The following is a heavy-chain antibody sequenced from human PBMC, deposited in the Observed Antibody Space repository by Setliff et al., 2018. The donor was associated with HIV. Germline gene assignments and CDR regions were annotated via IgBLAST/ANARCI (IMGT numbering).Heavy chain of an antibody. D-gene: IGHD2-2*01. CDR2: VYNSGST. V-gene: IGHV4-39*01. Sequence: SETLSLTCTVSGESIRTSSYYWSWIRQTPEKGLEWIGSVYNSGSTYSSPFLTSRVTISVDTSKNQFSLNLSSVTAADTAVYYCARVDCSGTSCYRDSYYYMDVWGKGTTVTVSS. CDR3: ARVDCSGTSCYRDSYYYMDV. CDR1: GESIRTSSYY. J-gene: IGHJ6*03.